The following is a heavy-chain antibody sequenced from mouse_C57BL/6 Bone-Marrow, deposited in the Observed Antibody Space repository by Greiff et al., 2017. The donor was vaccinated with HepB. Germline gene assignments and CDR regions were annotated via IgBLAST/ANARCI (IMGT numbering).Heavy chain of an antibody. CDR1: GYTFTSYG. CDR3: ARLGGKGRYFDY. D-gene: IGHD2-1*01. CDR2: IYPRSGNT. J-gene: IGHJ2*01. Sequence: QVQLQQSGAELARPGASVKLSCKASGYTFTSYGISWVKQRTGQGLEWIGEIYPRSGNTYYNEKFKGKATLTADKSSSTAYMELRSLTSEDSAVYFCARLGGKGRYFDYWGQGTTLTVSS. V-gene: IGHV1-81*01.